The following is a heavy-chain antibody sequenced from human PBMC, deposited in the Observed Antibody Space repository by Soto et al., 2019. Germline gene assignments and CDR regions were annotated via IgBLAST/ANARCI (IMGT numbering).Heavy chain of an antibody. V-gene: IGHV3-30-3*01. J-gene: IGHJ4*02. CDR3: ARDLEEVEYYDSSGYYSPLNY. D-gene: IGHD3-22*01. CDR2: ISYDGSNK. Sequence: QVQLVESGGGVVQPGRSLRLSCAASGFTFSSYAMHWVRQAPGKGLEWVAVISYDGSNKYYADSVKGRFTISRDNSKNTLYLQMNSLRAEDTAVYYCARDLEEVEYYDSSGYYSPLNYWGQGTLVTVSA. CDR1: GFTFSSYA.